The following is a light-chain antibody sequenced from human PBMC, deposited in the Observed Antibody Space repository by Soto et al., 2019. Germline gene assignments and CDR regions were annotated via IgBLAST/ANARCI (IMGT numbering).Light chain of an antibody. CDR1: HTVSSY. V-gene: IGKV3-11*01. CDR3: QQHSSWPLT. J-gene: IGKJ4*01. CDR2: DTS. Sequence: EIVLTQSPATLSLSPGERATLSCRSSHTVSSYLAWYQQTPGQAPRLLIYDTSNRATGIPARFSGSGSGTDFTLTISSLEPEDSAVYYCQQHSSWPLTFGGGTKVEIK.